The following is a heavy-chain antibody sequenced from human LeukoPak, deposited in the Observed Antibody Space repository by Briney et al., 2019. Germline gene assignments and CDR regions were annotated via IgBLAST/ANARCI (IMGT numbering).Heavy chain of an antibody. J-gene: IGHJ4*02. V-gene: IGHV3-11*01. Sequence: GGSLRLSWAASGFTFSDYYIGWIRQAPGKGREWGSYISRSGSTIYYADSVKGRFTMSRDNAKNSRYLQMNSLRAEERAVYSCASLYGSGPADSWGQGTLVTVSS. D-gene: IGHD3-10*01. CDR1: GFTFSDYY. CDR2: ISRSGSTI. CDR3: ASLYGSGPADS.